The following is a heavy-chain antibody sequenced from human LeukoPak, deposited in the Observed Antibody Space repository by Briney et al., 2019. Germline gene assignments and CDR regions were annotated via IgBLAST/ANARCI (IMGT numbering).Heavy chain of an antibody. D-gene: IGHD3-22*01. CDR1: GGSFSGYY. V-gene: IGHV4-34*01. CDR3: ARVGYYYDSSGYRDAFDI. Sequence: PSETLSLTCAVYGGSFSGYYWSWIRQPPGKGLEWIGEIYHSGSTNYNPSLKSRVTISVDKSKNQFSLKLSSVTAADTAVYYCARVGYYYDSSGYRDAFDIWGQGTMVTVSS. J-gene: IGHJ3*02. CDR2: IYHSGST.